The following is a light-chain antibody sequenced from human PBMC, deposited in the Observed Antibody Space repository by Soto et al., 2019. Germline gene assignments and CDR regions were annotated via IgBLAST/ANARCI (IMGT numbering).Light chain of an antibody. J-gene: IGLJ3*02. CDR2: EVS. CDR1: SSDVGGYNY. CDR3: SSYTSTNTLV. Sequence: QSALTQPASVSGSPGQSITISCTGTSSDVGGYNYVSWYQQYPGKAPKLMIYEVSYRPSGVSNRFSGSKYGNTASLTISGLQSEDEADYYCSSYTSTNTLVFGVGTKLTVL. V-gene: IGLV2-14*01.